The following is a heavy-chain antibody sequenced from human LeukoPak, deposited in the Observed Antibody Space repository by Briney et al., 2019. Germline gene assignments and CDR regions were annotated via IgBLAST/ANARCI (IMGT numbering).Heavy chain of an antibody. J-gene: IGHJ4*02. CDR2: IIPILGIA. CDR1: GGTFSSYA. V-gene: IGHV1-69*04. CDR3: ARDLTTAPPHPFDY. D-gene: IGHD4-17*01. Sequence: SVKVSCKASGGTFSSYAISWVRQAPGQGLEWMGRIIPILGIANYAQKFQGRVTITADKSTSTAYMELSSLRSEDTAVYYCARDLTTAPPHPFDYWGQGTLVTVSS.